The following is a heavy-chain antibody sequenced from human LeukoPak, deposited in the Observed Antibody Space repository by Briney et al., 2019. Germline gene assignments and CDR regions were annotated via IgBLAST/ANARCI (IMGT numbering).Heavy chain of an antibody. D-gene: IGHD1-14*01. CDR3: ARHLTLNDNANPFDY. Sequence: SQTLSLTCTVSGGSISSGSYYWSWIRQPAGKGLEWIGRIYTSGSTNYNPSLKSRVTISVDTSKNQFSLKLSSVTAADTAVYYCARHLTLNDNANPFDYWGQGTLVTVSS. J-gene: IGHJ4*02. CDR1: GGSISSGSYY. CDR2: IYTSGST. V-gene: IGHV4-61*02.